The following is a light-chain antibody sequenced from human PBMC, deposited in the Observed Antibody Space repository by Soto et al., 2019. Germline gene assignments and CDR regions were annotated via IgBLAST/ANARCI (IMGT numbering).Light chain of an antibody. CDR1: QSVTSF. Sequence: EIVLTQSPATLSLSPGERATLSCRASQSVTSFLAWYQQKPGQAPRLLIYDASNRATGIPARFSGRGSGTDFTLTISSLGPEDFAVYYCQQRINWPLTFGGGTKVEIK. V-gene: IGKV3-11*01. J-gene: IGKJ4*01. CDR3: QQRINWPLT. CDR2: DAS.